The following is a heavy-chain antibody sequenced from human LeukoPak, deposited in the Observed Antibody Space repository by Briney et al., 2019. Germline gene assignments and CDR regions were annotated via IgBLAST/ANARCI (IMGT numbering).Heavy chain of an antibody. D-gene: IGHD2-2*01. Sequence: ASVKVSCKASGYTFTSYGISWVRQAPGQGLEWMGGIIPIFGTANYAQKFQGRVTITADESTSTAYMELSSLRSEDTAVYYCARDPGYCSSTSCYADGDYWGQGTLVTVSS. CDR3: ARDPGYCSSTSCYADGDY. V-gene: IGHV1-69*13. CDR2: IIPIFGTA. CDR1: GYTFTSYG. J-gene: IGHJ4*02.